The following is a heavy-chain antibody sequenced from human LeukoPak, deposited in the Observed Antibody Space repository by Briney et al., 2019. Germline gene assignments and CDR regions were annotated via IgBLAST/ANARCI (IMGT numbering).Heavy chain of an antibody. J-gene: IGHJ5*02. Sequence: GGSLRLSCAASGFTFSSYAMHWVRQAPGKGLEWVAVISYDGSNKYYADSVKGRFTISRDNSKNTLYLQMNSLRAEDTAVYYCARGITIFVLGFDPWGQGTLVTVSS. CDR3: ARGITIFVLGFDP. CDR1: GFTFSSYA. D-gene: IGHD3-3*01. V-gene: IGHV3-30-3*01. CDR2: ISYDGSNK.